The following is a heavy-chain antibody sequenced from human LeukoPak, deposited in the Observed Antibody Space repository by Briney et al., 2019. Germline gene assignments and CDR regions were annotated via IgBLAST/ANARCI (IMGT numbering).Heavy chain of an antibody. J-gene: IGHJ4*02. V-gene: IGHV4-39*01. Sequence: GWIRXXPXKGLEWIGSMFYGGYTYYNPSLKSRVTISVDTSKNQFSLNLSSMTAADTAVYYCARVRGSFDYWGQGILVTVSS. CDR2: MFYGGYT. CDR3: ARVRGSFDY. D-gene: IGHD3-10*01.